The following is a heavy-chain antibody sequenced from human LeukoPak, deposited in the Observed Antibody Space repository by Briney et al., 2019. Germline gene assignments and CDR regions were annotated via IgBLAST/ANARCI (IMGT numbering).Heavy chain of an antibody. CDR2: ISYDGSNK. CDR1: GFTFSSYA. J-gene: IGHJ4*02. CDR3: ARGTVLLLTN. Sequence: PGRSLRLPCAASGFTFSSYAMHWVRQAPGKGLEWVAVISYDGSNKYYADSVKGRFTISSDNSKNTLYLQMNSLRAEDTAVYYCARGTVLLLTNWGQGTLVTVSS. D-gene: IGHD3-10*01. V-gene: IGHV3-30*04.